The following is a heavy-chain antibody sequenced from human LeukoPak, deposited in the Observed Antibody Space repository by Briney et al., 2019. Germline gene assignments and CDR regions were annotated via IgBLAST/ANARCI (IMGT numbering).Heavy chain of an antibody. CDR2: ISSSSSYI. CDR3: ARDYYGSGSLFDY. CDR1: GFTFSSYS. J-gene: IGHJ4*02. Sequence: GGSLRLSCAASGFTFSSYSMNWVRQAPGKGLEWVSSISSSSSYIYYADSVKGRFTISRDNAKNSLYLQINSLRAEDTAVYYCARDYYGSGSLFDYWGQGTLVTVSS. D-gene: IGHD3-10*01. V-gene: IGHV3-21*01.